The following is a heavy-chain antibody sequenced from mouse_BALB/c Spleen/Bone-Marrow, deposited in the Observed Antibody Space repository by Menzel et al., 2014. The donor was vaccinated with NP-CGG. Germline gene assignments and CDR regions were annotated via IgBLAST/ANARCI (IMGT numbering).Heavy chain of an antibody. Sequence: EVHLVESGGGLVQPGGSLRLSCATSGFTFTDYYMSWVRQPPGKALEWLGFIRNKANGYTTEYSASVKGRFTISRDNSQSILYLRMNTLRAEDSATYYCARDDYYAMDYWAKEPQSPSPQ. CDR3: ARDDYYAMDY. V-gene: IGHV7-3*02. CDR1: GFTFTDYY. CDR2: IRNKANGYTT. J-gene: IGHJ4*01.